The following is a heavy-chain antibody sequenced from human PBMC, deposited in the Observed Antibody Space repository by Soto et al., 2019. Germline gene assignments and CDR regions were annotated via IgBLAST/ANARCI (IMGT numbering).Heavy chain of an antibody. V-gene: IGHV3-30*18. CDR3: AKGETYYYDSSGYYYPRGAFDI. D-gene: IGHD3-22*01. Sequence: PGGSLRLSCASSGFTFSSYGMHLVRQAPGKGLEWVAVISYDGSNKYYADSVKGRFTISRDTSKNTLYLQMNSLRAEDTAVYYCAKGETYYYDSSGYYYPRGAFDIWGQGTMVTVSS. CDR2: ISYDGSNK. CDR1: GFTFSSYG. J-gene: IGHJ3*02.